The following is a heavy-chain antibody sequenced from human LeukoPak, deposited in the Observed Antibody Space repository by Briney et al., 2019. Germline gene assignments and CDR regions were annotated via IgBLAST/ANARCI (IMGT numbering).Heavy chain of an antibody. Sequence: GASVKVSCKASGYTFTSYGVSWVRQAPGQGLEWMGWISAYNGNTNYAQNVQGRVTMTTDTSTGTAYMELRSLRSDDTAVYYCASFPLRLGELSRDYWGQGTLVTVSS. CDR2: ISAYNGNT. CDR1: GYTFTSYG. V-gene: IGHV1-18*01. J-gene: IGHJ4*02. D-gene: IGHD3-16*02. CDR3: ASFPLRLGELSRDY.